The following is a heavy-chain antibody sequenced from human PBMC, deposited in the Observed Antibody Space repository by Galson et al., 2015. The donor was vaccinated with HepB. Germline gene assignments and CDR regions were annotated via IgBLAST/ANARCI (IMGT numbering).Heavy chain of an antibody. CDR1: GYTFTSYY. Sequence: SVKVSCKASGYTFTSYYMHWVRQAPGQGLEWMGIINPSGGSTSYAQKFQGRVTMTRDTSTSTVYMELSSLRSEDTAVYYCARDLKGIWGIAVAGTGGGYWGQGTLVTVSS. CDR3: ARDLKGIWGIAVAGTGGGY. J-gene: IGHJ4*02. V-gene: IGHV1-46*03. CDR2: INPSGGST. D-gene: IGHD6-19*01.